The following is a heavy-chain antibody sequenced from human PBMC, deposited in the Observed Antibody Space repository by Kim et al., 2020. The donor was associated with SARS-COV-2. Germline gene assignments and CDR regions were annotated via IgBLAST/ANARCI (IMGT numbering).Heavy chain of an antibody. D-gene: IGHD2-15*01. J-gene: IGHJ4*02. CDR3: AKRAATGAGPYYYDS. V-gene: IGHV3-23*01. CDR2: IGAGHDA. CDR1: GFIFSNYA. Sequence: GGSLRLSCAVSGFIFSNYAMSWVRQAPGKGLEWVAGIGAGHDAYYADSVRGRFIISRDHFANTLYLQMNYLRADDAAVYHCAKRAATGAGPYYYDSWGQGTLVIVST.